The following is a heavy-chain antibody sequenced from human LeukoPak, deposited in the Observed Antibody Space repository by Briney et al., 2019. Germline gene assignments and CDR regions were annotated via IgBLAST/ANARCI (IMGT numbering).Heavy chain of an antibody. V-gene: IGHV1-8*01. Sequence: ASVKVSCKASGYTFTSYDINWVRQATGQGLEWMGWMNPNSGNTGYAQKFQGRVTMTRNTSISTAYMELSSLRSEDTAVYYCARGERTQITIFGVDDYYGMDVWGQGTTVTVSS. D-gene: IGHD3-3*01. CDR1: GYTFTSYD. CDR3: ARGERTQITIFGVDDYYGMDV. CDR2: MNPNSGNT. J-gene: IGHJ6*02.